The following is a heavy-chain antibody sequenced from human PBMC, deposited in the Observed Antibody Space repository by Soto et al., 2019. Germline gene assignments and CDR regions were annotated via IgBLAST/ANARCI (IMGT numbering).Heavy chain of an antibody. V-gene: IGHV4-31*02. CDR3: ARSSYGRYYFDY. D-gene: IGHD5-18*01. Sequence: WTWIRQHPGKGLEWIGYIYYSGDTYYNPSLKSRVTISVDTSKNQFSLKLSSVTAADTAVYYCARSSYGRYYFDYWGQGTLVTVSS. J-gene: IGHJ4*02. CDR2: IYYSGDT.